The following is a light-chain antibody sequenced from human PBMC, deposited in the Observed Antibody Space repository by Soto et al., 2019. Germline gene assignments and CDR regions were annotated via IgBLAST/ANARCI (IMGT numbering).Light chain of an antibody. CDR3: QQYYSTPLT. V-gene: IGKV4-1*01. CDR1: QSVLYSSNNKNY. Sequence: EIVMTQSPDSLAVPLGESATINCKSSQSVLYSSNNKNYLAWYQQKPGQPPKLLIYWASTRESGVPDRFSGSGSGTDFTLTISSLQAEDVAIYYCQQYYSTPLTFGGGTKVEIK. J-gene: IGKJ4*01. CDR2: WAS.